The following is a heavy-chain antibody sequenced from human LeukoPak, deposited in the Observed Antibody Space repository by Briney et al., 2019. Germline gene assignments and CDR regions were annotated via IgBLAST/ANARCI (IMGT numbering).Heavy chain of an antibody. Sequence: ASVKVSCKASGYTFTSYGISWVRQAPGQGLEWMGWISAYSGNTNYAQKLQGRVTMTTDTSTSTAYMELRSLRSDDAAVYYCARDSDTIFGVVIIDYWGQGTLVTVSS. V-gene: IGHV1-18*01. J-gene: IGHJ4*02. CDR1: GYTFTSYG. CDR2: ISAYSGNT. CDR3: ARDSDTIFGVVIIDY. D-gene: IGHD3-3*01.